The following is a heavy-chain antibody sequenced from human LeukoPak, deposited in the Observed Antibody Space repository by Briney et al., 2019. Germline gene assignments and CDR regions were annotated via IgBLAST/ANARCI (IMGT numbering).Heavy chain of an antibody. CDR3: ARGSGSSTVTPFDY. CDR2: IYDTGGSGST. V-gene: IGHV4-4*07. D-gene: IGHD4-17*01. J-gene: IGHJ4*02. CDR1: RNPISGYY. Sequence: PSETLSLTCSVSRNPISGYYWSWIRQPAGKGLEWIGRIYDTGGSGSTDCNPSLKSRVTMSLDTSNNQFSLKLSSVTAADTAIYYCARGSGSSTVTPFDYWGQGTLVTVSS.